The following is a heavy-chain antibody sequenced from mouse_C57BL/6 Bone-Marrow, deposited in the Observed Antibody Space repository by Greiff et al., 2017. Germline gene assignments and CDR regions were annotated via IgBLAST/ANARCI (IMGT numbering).Heavy chain of an antibody. CDR3: ARDDYYAMDY. J-gene: IGHJ4*01. V-gene: IGHV1-50*01. CDR2: IDPSDSYT. Sequence: QVQLQQPGAELVKPGASVKLSCKASGYTFTSYWMQWVKQRPGQGLEWIGEIDPSDSYTNYNQKFKGKATLTVDTSSSTAYMQLSSLTSEDSAVYDCARDDYYAMDYWGQATSVTGSS. CDR1: GYTFTSYW.